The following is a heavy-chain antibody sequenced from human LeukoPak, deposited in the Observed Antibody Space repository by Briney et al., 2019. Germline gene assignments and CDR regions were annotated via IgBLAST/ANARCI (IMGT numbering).Heavy chain of an antibody. J-gene: IGHJ4*02. V-gene: IGHV3-53*01. CDR3: AREPTTVSPPG. Sequence: PGGSLRLSCAASGFTVSSNYMSWVRRAPGKGLEWVSVIYSGGTTYYADSVKGRFTISRDNSKNTLYLQMNSLRAEDTAVYYCAREPTTVSPPGWGQGTLVTVSS. CDR1: GFTVSSNY. D-gene: IGHD4-11*01. CDR2: IYSGGTT.